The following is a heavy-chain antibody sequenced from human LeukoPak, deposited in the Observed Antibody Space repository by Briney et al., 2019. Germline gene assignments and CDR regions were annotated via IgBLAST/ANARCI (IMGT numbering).Heavy chain of an antibody. Sequence: ASVKVSCKASGYTFTGHYMHWVRQAPGQGLEWMGWINPNNGGTNYAQKFQGRVTMTRDTSISTAYMELSRLRSDDTAVSYCARRDGMYSGEYIDFDYWGQGTLVTVSS. CDR1: GYTFTGHY. CDR3: ARRDGMYSGEYIDFDY. J-gene: IGHJ4*02. CDR2: INPNNGGT. V-gene: IGHV1-2*02. D-gene: IGHD1-26*01.